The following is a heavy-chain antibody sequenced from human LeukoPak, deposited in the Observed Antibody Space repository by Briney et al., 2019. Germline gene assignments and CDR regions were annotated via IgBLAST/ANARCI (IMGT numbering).Heavy chain of an antibody. CDR2: IYPGDSDF. J-gene: IGHJ4*02. D-gene: IGHD4-23*01. CDR1: GYSFTTYW. V-gene: IGHV5-51*01. CDR3: ARSFYYGDKTTFDY. Sequence: GESLKISCKGSGYSFTTYWLGWVRQMPGKGLEWMGIIYPGDSDFRYSPSFQGQVTISADRSISTAYLQWSSLKASDTAMYYCARSFYYGDKTTFDYWGQGTLVTVSS.